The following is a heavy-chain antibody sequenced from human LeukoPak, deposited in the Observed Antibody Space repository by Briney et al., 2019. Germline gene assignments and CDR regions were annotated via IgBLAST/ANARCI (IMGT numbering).Heavy chain of an antibody. J-gene: IGHJ6*03. D-gene: IGHD2-8*01. CDR2: IYPDDSDT. V-gene: IGHV5-51*01. CDR3: ARLAYCSNDVCYSNYYYSMDV. CDR1: GYTFSSYW. Sequence: GESLKISCKGSGYTFSSYWIGWVRQMPGKGLEWMGIIYPDDSDTRYSPSFQGQVSISADKSISTAYLQWSSLKASDTAMYYCARLAYCSNDVCYSNYYYSMDVWGKGTTVTVSS.